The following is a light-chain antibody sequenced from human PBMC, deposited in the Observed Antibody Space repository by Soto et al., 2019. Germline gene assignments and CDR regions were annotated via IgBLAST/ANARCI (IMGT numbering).Light chain of an antibody. J-gene: IGKJ5*01. V-gene: IGKV3-11*01. CDR2: DVS. Sequence: EIVLTQSPATLTLSPGERATLSCRASQSVGTYLAWYQQKPGQSPRLLMFDVSNRATGIPARFSGSGSGTDFTLTISSLEPEDFGVYYCQHRSIWPVSFGQGRRLE. CDR1: QSVGTY. CDR3: QHRSIWPVS.